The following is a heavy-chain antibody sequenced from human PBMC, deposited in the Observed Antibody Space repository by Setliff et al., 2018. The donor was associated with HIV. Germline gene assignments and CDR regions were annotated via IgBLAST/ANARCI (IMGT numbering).Heavy chain of an antibody. Sequence: GESLKISCKGSGYYFTYYWIGWVRQMPGKGLEWMGIIYPGDSDTRYSPSFQGQVTISADKSISTAYLQWSSLKASDTALYYCTTKGRDVSTLEAPGWGQGTLVTVSS. CDR3: TTKGRDVSTLEAPG. V-gene: IGHV5-51*01. CDR2: IYPGDSDT. D-gene: IGHD1-26*01. J-gene: IGHJ4*02. CDR1: GYYFTYYW.